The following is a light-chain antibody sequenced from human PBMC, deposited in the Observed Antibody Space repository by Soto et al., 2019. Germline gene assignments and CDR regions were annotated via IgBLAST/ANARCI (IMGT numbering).Light chain of an antibody. V-gene: IGLV1-40*01. Sequence: QSALTQPPSVSGAPGQRVTISCTGSSSNIGAGYDVHWYQQLPGTAPKLLIYGNNNRPSGVPDRFSGSKSGTSASLAITGLQAEDEADYYCQSYDSSLSGHVVFGGGTKLTVL. CDR2: GNN. J-gene: IGLJ2*01. CDR1: SSNIGAGYD. CDR3: QSYDSSLSGHVV.